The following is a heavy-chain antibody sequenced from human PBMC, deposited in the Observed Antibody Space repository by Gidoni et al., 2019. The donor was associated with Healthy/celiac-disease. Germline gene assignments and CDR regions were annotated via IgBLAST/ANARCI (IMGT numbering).Heavy chain of an antibody. J-gene: IGHJ4*02. Sequence: QVQLQESGPGLVKPSETLSLTCTVSGGPISSYYWSWIRQPAGKGLEWIGRIYTSGSTNYNPSLKSRVTMSVDTSKNQFSLKLSSVTAADTAVYYCARGLEVSLAYCGGDCYYYFDYWGQGTLVTVSS. D-gene: IGHD2-21*01. CDR2: IYTSGST. CDR1: GGPISSYY. CDR3: ARGLEVSLAYCGGDCYYYFDY. V-gene: IGHV4-4*07.